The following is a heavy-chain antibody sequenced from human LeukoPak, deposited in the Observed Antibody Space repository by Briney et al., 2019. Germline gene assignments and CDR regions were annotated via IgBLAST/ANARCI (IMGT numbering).Heavy chain of an antibody. CDR3: ARPHYDSSGYEFDY. V-gene: IGHV5-51*01. Sequence: GESLKISCKGSGYSFSTYWIGWVRQMPGKGLEWMGIIYPGDSDTRYSPSFQGQVTISADKSISTAYLHWSSLKASDTAMYYCARPHYDSSGYEFDYWGQGTRVTVSS. J-gene: IGHJ4*02. CDR1: GYSFSTYW. CDR2: IYPGDSDT. D-gene: IGHD3-22*01.